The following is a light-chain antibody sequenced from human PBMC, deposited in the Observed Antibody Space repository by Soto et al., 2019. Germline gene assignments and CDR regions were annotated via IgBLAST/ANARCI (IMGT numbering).Light chain of an antibody. Sequence: VSVTIGDRVTITCRASQSISSWLAWYQQKPGKAPKLLIYDASSLESGVPSRFSGSGSGTEFTLTISSLQPEDFTPYYSTHYNIHPSTFAQRTK. V-gene: IGKV1-5*01. J-gene: IGKJ1*01. CDR1: QSISSW. CDR3: THYNIHPST. CDR2: DAS.